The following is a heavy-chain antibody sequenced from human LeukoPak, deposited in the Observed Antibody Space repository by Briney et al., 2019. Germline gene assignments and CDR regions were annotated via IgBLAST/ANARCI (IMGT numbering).Heavy chain of an antibody. J-gene: IGHJ4*02. CDR2: INSGSSIT. D-gene: IGHD5-18*01. Sequence: PGGSLRLSCAASGFTVSSNYMSWVRQAPGKGLEWISYINSGSSITQYADSVTGRFTISRDNARNSLYLQMNSLRAEDTAVYFCARSRYDSYGYFFYDYWGQGTLVTVSS. CDR1: GFTVSSNY. CDR3: ARSRYDSYGYFFYDY. V-gene: IGHV3-48*01.